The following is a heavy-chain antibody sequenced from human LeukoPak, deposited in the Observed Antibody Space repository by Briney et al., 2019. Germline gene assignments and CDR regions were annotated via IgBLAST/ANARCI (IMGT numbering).Heavy chain of an antibody. J-gene: IGHJ5*02. D-gene: IGHD3-22*01. CDR2: IYYSGST. Sequence: SETLSLTCTVSGGSISSYYWSLIRQPPGKGLEWIGYIYYSGSTNYTPSLNSRVTISVATSTSQFSLTLSSVPAADTGVYYCARDGDYDGSNWFDPWGQGTLVIVSS. CDR3: ARDGDYDGSNWFDP. CDR1: GGSISSYY. V-gene: IGHV4-59*01.